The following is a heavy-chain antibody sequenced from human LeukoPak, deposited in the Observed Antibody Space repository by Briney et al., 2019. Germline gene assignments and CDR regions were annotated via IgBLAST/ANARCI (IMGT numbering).Heavy chain of an antibody. CDR2: ISGSGGST. CDR3: ARDLYRIVVVPHYFDY. J-gene: IGHJ4*02. V-gene: IGHV3-23*01. Sequence: GGSLRLSCAASGVTFSGYGMSWVRQAPGKGLEWVSAISGSGGSTYYAAPVKGRFAISRDNTKNMPYQQINSMRAEETAMYYCARDLYRIVVVPHYFDYWGQGTLVTVSS. CDR1: GVTFSGYG. D-gene: IGHD3-22*01.